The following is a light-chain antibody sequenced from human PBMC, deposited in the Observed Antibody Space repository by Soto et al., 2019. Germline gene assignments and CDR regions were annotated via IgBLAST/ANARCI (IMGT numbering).Light chain of an antibody. Sequence: EIVLTQSPGTLSLSPGERATLSCRASQSVSSYLLWYQQKPGQAPRLLIYDASNRATGIPARFSGSGSETDFTLTSSSLEPEDFAVYYCQHRMNWPLTFGQGTRLEIK. J-gene: IGKJ5*01. CDR3: QHRMNWPLT. CDR2: DAS. CDR1: QSVSSY. V-gene: IGKV3-11*01.